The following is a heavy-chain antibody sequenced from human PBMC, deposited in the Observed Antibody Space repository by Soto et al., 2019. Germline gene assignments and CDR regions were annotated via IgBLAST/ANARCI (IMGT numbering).Heavy chain of an antibody. D-gene: IGHD2-15*01. CDR1: GFTFTTSP. CDR2: IVFGSGNT. Sequence: QMQLVQSGPEVKKPGTSVKLSCKSSGFTFTTSPVQWVRQARGQRLEWMGWIVFGSGNTNYAQKFRERVTITRDMSTSIAYMELTSLRSEDTAVYYCAADMVAANWGQGTLVTVSS. J-gene: IGHJ4*02. V-gene: IGHV1-58*01. CDR3: AADMVAAN.